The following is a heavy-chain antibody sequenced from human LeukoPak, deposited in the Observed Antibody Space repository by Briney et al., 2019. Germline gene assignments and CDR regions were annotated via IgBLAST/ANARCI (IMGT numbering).Heavy chain of an antibody. CDR3: ASTNCGSVSCYGANWFDP. CDR1: GGSYSGYY. CDR2: INHSGST. Sequence: SETLSLXCAVYGGSYSGYYWSWIRLPPGKGLESIGEINHSGSTNYNPSLKSRVTISVDTSKNQFSLRLSSVTAVDTAVYYCASTNCGSVSCYGANWFDPWGQGTLVTVSS. V-gene: IGHV4-34*01. D-gene: IGHD2-2*01. J-gene: IGHJ5*02.